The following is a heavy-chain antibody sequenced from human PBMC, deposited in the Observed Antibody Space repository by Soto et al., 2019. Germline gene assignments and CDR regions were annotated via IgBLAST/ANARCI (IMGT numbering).Heavy chain of an antibody. D-gene: IGHD1-7*01. CDR1: GFTFSSYG. J-gene: IGHJ4*02. V-gene: IGHV3-33*01. Sequence: QVQLVESGGGVVQPGRSLRLSCAASGFTFSSYGMHWVRQAPGKGLEWVAVIGYDGSNKYYADSVKGRFTISRDNSKNTLYLQMNSLRAEDTAVYYCARGTGHVTGTPFDYWGQGTLVTVSS. CDR2: IGYDGSNK. CDR3: ARGTGHVTGTPFDY.